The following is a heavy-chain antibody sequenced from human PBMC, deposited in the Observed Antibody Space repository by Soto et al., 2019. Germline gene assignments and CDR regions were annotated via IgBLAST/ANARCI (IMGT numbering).Heavy chain of an antibody. CDR1: GFTFSSFW. Sequence: GGSLRLSCAAFGFTFSSFWMSWVRQAPGKGLEWVANIKQDGSEKYYVDSVKGRFTISRDNAKNSLYLQMNSLRAEDTAVYYCARDLGEDYYYYMDVWGKGTTVTVSS. J-gene: IGHJ6*03. D-gene: IGHD2-21*01. CDR3: ARDLGEDYYYYMDV. CDR2: IKQDGSEK. V-gene: IGHV3-7*01.